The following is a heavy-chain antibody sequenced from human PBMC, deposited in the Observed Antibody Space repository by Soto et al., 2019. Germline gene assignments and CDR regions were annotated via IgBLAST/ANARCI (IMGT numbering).Heavy chain of an antibody. CDR3: ARVTNYADSGDFYSFAF. Sequence: ASVKVSCKASGGTFSSYAISWVRQAPGQGLEWMGWIIPNFGTTGYAQKFQGRVTMTRNTSISTAYMELSSLRSEDTAIYYCARVTNYADSGDFYSFAFWGQGALVTVPQ. D-gene: IGHD3-22*01. CDR2: IIPNFGTT. J-gene: IGHJ4*02. CDR1: GGTFSSYA. V-gene: IGHV1-8*02.